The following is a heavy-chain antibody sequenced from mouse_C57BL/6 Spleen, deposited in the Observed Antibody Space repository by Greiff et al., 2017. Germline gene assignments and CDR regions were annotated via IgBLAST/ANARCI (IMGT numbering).Heavy chain of an antibody. CDR1: GYAFSSSW. CDR3: ARGINTVVAPYAMDY. Sequence: QVQLQQSGPELVKPGASVKFSCKASGYAFSSSWMNWVKQRPGKGLEWIGRIYPGDGDTNYNGKFKGKATLTADKSSSAAYMQLSSLTSEDSAVXFCARGINTVVAPYAMDYWGQGTSVTVSS. CDR2: IYPGDGDT. V-gene: IGHV1-82*01. J-gene: IGHJ4*01. D-gene: IGHD1-1*01.